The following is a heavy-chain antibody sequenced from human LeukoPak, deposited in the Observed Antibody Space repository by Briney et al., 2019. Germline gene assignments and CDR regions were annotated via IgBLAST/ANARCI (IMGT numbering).Heavy chain of an antibody. Sequence: PGGSLRLSGAASGFTFSNYWMSWVRQAPGKGLEWVANIEEDGTREDYVDSVRGRFTVSRDNANNSVYLQMNSLRAEDTAVYYCVSQQLAPPWGQGTLVTVSS. D-gene: IGHD5-24*01. CDR3: VSQQLAPP. V-gene: IGHV3-7*01. J-gene: IGHJ5*02. CDR2: IEEDGTRE. CDR1: GFTFSNYW.